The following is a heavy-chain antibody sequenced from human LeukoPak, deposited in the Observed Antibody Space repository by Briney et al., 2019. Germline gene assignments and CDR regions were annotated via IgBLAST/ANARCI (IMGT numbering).Heavy chain of an antibody. V-gene: IGHV3-48*02. CDR3: AREDY. J-gene: IGHJ4*02. Sequence: GGSLRLSCAASGFTFSSYSMNWVRQAPGKGLEWVSYISSGSSIIYYADSVKGRFTISRDNAKNSLSLQMNSLRDEDTAVYYCAREDYWGQGTLVTVSS. CDR2: ISSGSSII. CDR1: GFTFSSYS.